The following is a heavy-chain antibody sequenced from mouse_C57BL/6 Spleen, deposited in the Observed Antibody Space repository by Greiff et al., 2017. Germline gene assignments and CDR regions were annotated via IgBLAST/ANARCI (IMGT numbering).Heavy chain of an antibody. CDR2: INPNNGGT. Sequence: EVQLQQSGPELVKPGASVKISCKASGYTFTDYYMNWVKQSHGKSLEWIGAINPNNGGTSYNQKFKGKATLTVDKSSSTAYMELRSLTSEDSAVYYCARYGYDDFAYWGQGTLVTVSA. CDR1: GYTFTDYY. CDR3: ARYGYDDFAY. V-gene: IGHV1-26*01. J-gene: IGHJ3*01. D-gene: IGHD2-2*01.